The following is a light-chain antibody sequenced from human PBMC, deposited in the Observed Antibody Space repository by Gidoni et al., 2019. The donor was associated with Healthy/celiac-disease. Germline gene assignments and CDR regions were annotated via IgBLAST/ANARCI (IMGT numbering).Light chain of an antibody. V-gene: IGKV3-15*01. CDR1: QSVSSN. CDR3: QQYNNWRT. Sequence: EKAMTQSPATLSVSPGERATLSCRASQSVSSNLAWYQQKPGQATRLLIYGASTRATGIPARFSGSGSGTDFTLTISSLQSEDYAVYYCQQYNNWRTFGQGTKVEIK. J-gene: IGKJ1*01. CDR2: GAS.